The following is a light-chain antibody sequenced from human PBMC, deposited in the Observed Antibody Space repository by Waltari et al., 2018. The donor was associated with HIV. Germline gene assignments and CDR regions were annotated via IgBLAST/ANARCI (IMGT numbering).Light chain of an antibody. Sequence: QSALTQPASVSGSFGQSITISCTGTSSDVGSYTLVSSYQHHPGKAPKLLIYEVSKRPSGVSNRFSGSKSGNTASLTVSGLQAEDEADYYCCSYAGNSIPFGGGTKLTVL. CDR3: CSYAGNSIP. CDR1: SSDVGSYTL. CDR2: EVS. V-gene: IGLV2-23*02. J-gene: IGLJ2*01.